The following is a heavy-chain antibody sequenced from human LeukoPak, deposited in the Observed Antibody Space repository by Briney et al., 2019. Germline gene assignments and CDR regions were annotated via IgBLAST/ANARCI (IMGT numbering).Heavy chain of an antibody. J-gene: IGHJ4*02. CDR1: GGSVSSGSYY. V-gene: IGHV4-61*02. CDR2: IYTSGST. D-gene: IGHD6-13*01. Sequence: SETLSLTCTVSGGSVSSGSYYWSWIRQPAGKGLEWIGRIYTSGSTNYNPSLKSRVTMSVDTSKNQFSLKLSSVTAADTAVYYCARAGYSSSPWEFDYWGQGTLVTVSS. CDR3: ARAGYSSSPWEFDY.